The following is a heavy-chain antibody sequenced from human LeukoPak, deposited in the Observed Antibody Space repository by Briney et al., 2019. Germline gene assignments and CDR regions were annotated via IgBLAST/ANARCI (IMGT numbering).Heavy chain of an antibody. CDR2: IYYSGST. CDR3: ARSGEWLTIDY. Sequence: PSETLSLTCTVSGGSISNYYWSWIRQPPGKGLEWIGYIYYSGSTNYNPSLKSRVTISIDTSKNQFSLKLSSVTAADTAVYYCARSGEWLTIDYWGQGTLVTVSS. J-gene: IGHJ4*02. D-gene: IGHD3-3*01. CDR1: GGSISNYY. V-gene: IGHV4-59*01.